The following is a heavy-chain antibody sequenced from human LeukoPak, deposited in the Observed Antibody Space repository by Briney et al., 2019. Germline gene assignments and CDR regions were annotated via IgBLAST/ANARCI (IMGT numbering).Heavy chain of an antibody. Sequence: GGSLRLSCAASGFTFSSYAMSWVRQAPGKGLEWVSGISGSGGSTYYADSVKGRFTISRDNSKNTLYLQMNSLRAEDTAVYYCAKDPAAAGTAEYFQHWGQGTLVTVSS. J-gene: IGHJ1*01. CDR3: AKDPAAAGTAEYFQH. D-gene: IGHD6-13*01. CDR1: GFTFSSYA. CDR2: ISGSGGST. V-gene: IGHV3-23*01.